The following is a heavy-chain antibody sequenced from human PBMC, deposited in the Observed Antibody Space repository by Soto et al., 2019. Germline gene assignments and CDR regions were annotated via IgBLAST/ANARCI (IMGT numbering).Heavy chain of an antibody. J-gene: IGHJ6*02. CDR1: GGSISSSNW. D-gene: IGHD6-13*01. Sequence: SETLSLTCAVSGGSISSSNWWSWVRQPPGKGLEWIGEIYHSGSTNYNPSLKSRVTISVDKSKNQFSLKLSSVTAADTAVYYCARDATPGIAAAGRGDYYYYGMDVWGQGTTVTVSS. CDR2: IYHSGST. CDR3: ARDATPGIAAAGRGDYYYYGMDV. V-gene: IGHV4-4*02.